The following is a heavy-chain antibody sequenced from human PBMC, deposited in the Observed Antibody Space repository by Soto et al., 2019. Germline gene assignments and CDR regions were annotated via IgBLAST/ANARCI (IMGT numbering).Heavy chain of an antibody. V-gene: IGHV4-30-4*01. CDR1: GGSISSGDYF. J-gene: IGHJ4*02. D-gene: IGHD7-27*01. CDR3: ARVNAGVVY. CDR2: IYYSGSP. Sequence: QVQLQESGPGLVKPSQTLSLTCTVSGGSISSGDYFWSWIRQPPGKGLEWIGYIYYSGSPYYNPSLKSRVTITVDTSKIQFSLKLSSVTAAYTAVYYCARVNAGVVYWGQGPLVTVFS.